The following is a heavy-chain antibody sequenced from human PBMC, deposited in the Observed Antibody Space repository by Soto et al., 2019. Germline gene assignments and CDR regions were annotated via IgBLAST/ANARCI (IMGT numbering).Heavy chain of an antibody. CDR2: INYTGSA. J-gene: IGHJ4*02. CDR1: GGSINNFY. CDR3: ARHVRSISNIAQYFVNY. Sequence: QVQLQESGPALVKPSETLSLICTVSGGSINNFYWSWIRQSPGKGLEWIGYINYTGSANYNPSLNSRVTPSVDTPKQQVSRELTCATAADTAVYYCARHVRSISNIAQYFVNYWGQGTLVTVSS. V-gene: IGHV4-59*08. D-gene: IGHD2-15*01.